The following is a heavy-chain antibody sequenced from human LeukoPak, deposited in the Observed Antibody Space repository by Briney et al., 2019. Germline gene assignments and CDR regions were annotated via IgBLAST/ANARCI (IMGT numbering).Heavy chain of an antibody. CDR1: GFTFSSYS. Sequence: PGGSLRLSCAASGFTFSSYSMNWVRQAPGKGLGWVSSISSSSSYIYYADSAKGRFTISRDNAKNSLYLQMNSLRAEDTAVYYCARDREGATLNDAFDIWGQGTMVTVSS. D-gene: IGHD1-26*01. J-gene: IGHJ3*02. CDR2: ISSSSSYI. V-gene: IGHV3-21*01. CDR3: ARDREGATLNDAFDI.